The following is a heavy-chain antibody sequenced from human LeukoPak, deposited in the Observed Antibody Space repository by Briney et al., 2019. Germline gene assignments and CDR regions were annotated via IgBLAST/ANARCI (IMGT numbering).Heavy chain of an antibody. CDR3: ARTPRWAVSYYFDY. Sequence: SETLSLTCAVYGGSFSGYYWSWIRQPPGKGLEWTGEINHSGSTNYNPSLKSRVTISVDTSKNQFSLKLSSVTAADTAVYYCARTPRWAVSYYFDYWGQGTLVTVSS. CDR1: GGSFSGYY. D-gene: IGHD3-10*01. J-gene: IGHJ4*02. CDR2: INHSGST. V-gene: IGHV4-34*01.